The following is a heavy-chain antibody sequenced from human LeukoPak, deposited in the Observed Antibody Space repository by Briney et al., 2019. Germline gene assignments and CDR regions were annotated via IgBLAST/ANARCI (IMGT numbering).Heavy chain of an antibody. CDR3: ARGGVDSSGYYYLFDY. D-gene: IGHD3-22*01. Sequence: PSETLSLTCTVSGDSISSYYWSWIRRPAGKGLEWIGRTYISGSTNYNPSLKSRVTISVDKSKNQFSLSLRSVTAADTAVYYCARGGVDSSGYYYLFDYWGQGSLVTVSS. CDR1: GDSISSYY. CDR2: TYISGST. V-gene: IGHV4-4*07. J-gene: IGHJ4*02.